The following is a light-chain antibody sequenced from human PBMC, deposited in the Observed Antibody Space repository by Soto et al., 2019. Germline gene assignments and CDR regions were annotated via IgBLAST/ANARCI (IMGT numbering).Light chain of an antibody. Sequence: DIQMTQSPSSLSASVGDRVTITCQASQDISNYLNWYQQKPGQAPKLLIYGASNLETGVPSRFSGSGSGTDFTFTISSLQPEDIATYYCQQYDNLPITFGQGTRLEI. CDR1: QDISNY. V-gene: IGKV1-33*01. CDR2: GAS. J-gene: IGKJ5*01. CDR3: QQYDNLPIT.